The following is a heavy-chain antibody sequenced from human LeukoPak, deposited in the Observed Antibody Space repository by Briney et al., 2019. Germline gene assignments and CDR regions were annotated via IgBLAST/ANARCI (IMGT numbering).Heavy chain of an antibody. CDR1: GFTFSSSW. CDR3: TRGAGFHAFDI. J-gene: IGHJ3*02. CDR2: INNDGSDA. V-gene: IGHV3-74*01. Sequence: GGSLRLSCAASGFTFSSSWIHWVRQAPGKGLVWVSRINNDGSDAIYADSVKGRFAMSRDNAKNTVYLQMNGLRAEDTAVYYCTRGAGFHAFDIWGQGTTVTVSS. D-gene: IGHD2/OR15-2a*01.